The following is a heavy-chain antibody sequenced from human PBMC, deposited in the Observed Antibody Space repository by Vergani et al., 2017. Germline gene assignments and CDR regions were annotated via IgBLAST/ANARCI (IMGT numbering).Heavy chain of an antibody. D-gene: IGHD2-2*01. J-gene: IGHJ3*02. Sequence: QVQLQESGPGLVKPSQTLSLTCTVSGGSISSGGYYWSWIRPHPGKGLEWIGYIYYSGSTYYNPSLKSRVTISVDTSKNQFSLKLSSVTAADTAVYYCARAPIYCSSTSCYLDAFDIWGQGTMVTVSS. CDR3: ARAPIYCSSTSCYLDAFDI. CDR1: GGSISSGGYY. V-gene: IGHV4-31*03. CDR2: IYYSGST.